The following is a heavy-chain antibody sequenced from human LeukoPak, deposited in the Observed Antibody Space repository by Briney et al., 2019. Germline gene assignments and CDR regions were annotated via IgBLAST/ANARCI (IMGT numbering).Heavy chain of an antibody. CDR2: INPRANVI. CDR3: TRDTYTQGTFADS. D-gene: IGHD1-1*01. CDR1: GFTFSSHE. V-gene: IGHV3-48*03. Sequence: GGSLRLSCAASGFTFSSHEMDWVRQAPGEGREWISYINPRANVIFCADSVQGRFIISRDNTRNSLYLQMNRLRAEDTAVYYCTRDTYTQGTFADSWGQGTLVTVSS. J-gene: IGHJ4*02.